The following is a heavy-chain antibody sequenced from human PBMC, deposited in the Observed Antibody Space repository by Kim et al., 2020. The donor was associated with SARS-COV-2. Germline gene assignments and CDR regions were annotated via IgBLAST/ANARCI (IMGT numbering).Heavy chain of an antibody. CDR1: GGSFSGYY. Sequence: SETLSLTCAVYGGSFSGYYWSWIRQPPGKGLEWIGEINHSVSTNYNPSLKSRVTISVDTSKNQFSLKLSSVTAADTAVYYCARAENYYDSSGYLDYWGQGTLVTVSS. J-gene: IGHJ4*02. CDR3: ARAENYYDSSGYLDY. V-gene: IGHV4-34*01. CDR2: INHSVST. D-gene: IGHD3-22*01.